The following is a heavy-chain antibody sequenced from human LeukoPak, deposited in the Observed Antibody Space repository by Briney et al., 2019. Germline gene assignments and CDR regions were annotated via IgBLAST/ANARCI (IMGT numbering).Heavy chain of an antibody. CDR3: ARNKPLDPFDI. Sequence: PSETLSLTCTVSGGPLSSYYWRWIRQPPGKGLEWIGYIYYSGNTYYNPSLKSRVTISVDTSENQFSLKLNSVTAADTAVYYCARNKPLDPFDIWGQGTMVTVSS. CDR2: IYYSGNT. J-gene: IGHJ3*02. CDR1: GGPLSSYY. V-gene: IGHV4-59*01. D-gene: IGHD1/OR15-1a*01.